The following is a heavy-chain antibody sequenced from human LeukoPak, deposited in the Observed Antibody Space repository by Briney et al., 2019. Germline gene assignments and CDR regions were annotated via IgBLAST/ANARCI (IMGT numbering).Heavy chain of an antibody. Sequence: GGSLRLSCAASGFTLSTYDMHWVRQVTGEALEWVSMIYEAGNTYYTGSVKGRFTISRENAKNSLYLQMHGLTAGDTAVYYCAREMSGSNDAFDIWGPGTMVTVSS. V-gene: IGHV3-13*01. CDR2: IYEAGNT. D-gene: IGHD3-10*01. CDR3: AREMSGSNDAFDI. CDR1: GFTLSTYD. J-gene: IGHJ3*02.